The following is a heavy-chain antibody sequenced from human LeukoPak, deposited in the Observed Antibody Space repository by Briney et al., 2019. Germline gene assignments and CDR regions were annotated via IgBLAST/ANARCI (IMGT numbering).Heavy chain of an antibody. D-gene: IGHD1-1*01. CDR3: ARDGQLERRDWYFDL. V-gene: IGHV4-59*01. Sequence: SETLSLTCTVSGGSISSYYWSWVRQPPGKGLEWIGYIYYSGSTNYNPSLKSRVTISVDTSKNQFSLKLSSVTAADTAVYYCARDGQLERRDWYFDLWGRGTLVTVSS. CDR1: GGSISSYY. J-gene: IGHJ2*01. CDR2: IYYSGST.